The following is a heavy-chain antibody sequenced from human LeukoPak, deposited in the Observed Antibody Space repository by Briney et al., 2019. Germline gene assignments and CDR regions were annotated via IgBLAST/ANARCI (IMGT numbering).Heavy chain of an antibody. CDR1: GGSISSYY. D-gene: IGHD3-3*01. Sequence: SETLSLTCTVSGGSISSYYWSWIRQPAGKGLEWIGRIYTSGSTNYNPSLKSRVTMSVDTSKNRFSLKLSSVTAADTAVYYCAREVRFLEWSNAFDIWGQGTMVTVSS. V-gene: IGHV4-4*07. J-gene: IGHJ3*02. CDR2: IYTSGST. CDR3: AREVRFLEWSNAFDI.